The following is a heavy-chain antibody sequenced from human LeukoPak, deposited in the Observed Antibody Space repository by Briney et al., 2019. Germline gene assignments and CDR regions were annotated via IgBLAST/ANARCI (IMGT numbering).Heavy chain of an antibody. D-gene: IGHD1-14*01. CDR1: GLTFYSYG. CDR3: AKGHSAHGTGFDC. CDR2: IRGSGDTT. V-gene: IGHV3-23*01. J-gene: IGHJ4*02. Sequence: GGSLRLSCAASGLTFYSYGMSWVRQAPGKGLEWVSGIRGSGDTTYYADSVKGRFTISRDNSKNTLYPQMNSLRVEDTAVYYCAKGHSAHGTGFDCWGQGTLVAVSS.